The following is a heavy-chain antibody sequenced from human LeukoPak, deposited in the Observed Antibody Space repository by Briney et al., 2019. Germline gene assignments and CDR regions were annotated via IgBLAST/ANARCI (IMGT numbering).Heavy chain of an antibody. CDR3: ARRSYDGSGYYYVDY. D-gene: IGHD3-22*01. J-gene: IGHJ4*02. CDR2: ISSGGST. Sequence: SETLSLTCTVSGGSISSSGYYWGWIRQPPGKGLEWIGSISSGGSTHYIPSLKSRVTISVETPKNQFSLKLSSVTAADTAAYYCARRSYDGSGYYYVDYWGQGTLVTVSS. V-gene: IGHV4-39*01. CDR1: GGSISSSGYY.